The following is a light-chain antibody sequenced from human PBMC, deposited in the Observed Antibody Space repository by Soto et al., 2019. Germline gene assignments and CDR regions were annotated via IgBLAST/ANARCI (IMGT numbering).Light chain of an antibody. Sequence: QSVLTQPPSASATPGQRVTISCSGSSSNIGGNTVNWYQQFPGTAPKLLMYGNNQRPSGVPDRFSGSKSGTSASLAISGLQSEDEADYYCAAWDDSLSGYVFGTGTKVTVL. CDR3: AAWDDSLSGYV. J-gene: IGLJ1*01. V-gene: IGLV1-44*01. CDR1: SSNIGGNT. CDR2: GNN.